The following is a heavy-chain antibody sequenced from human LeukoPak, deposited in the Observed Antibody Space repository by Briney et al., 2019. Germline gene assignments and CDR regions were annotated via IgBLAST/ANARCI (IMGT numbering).Heavy chain of an antibody. Sequence: ASVKVSCKASGYTFTGYYIHWVRQAPGQGLEWMGWINPNSGGTNYAQKLQGRVTMTRDTSISTAYMELSRLRSDDTAVYYCAMAGTLYYYYMDVWGQGTTVTVSS. CDR1: GYTFTGYY. V-gene: IGHV1-2*02. D-gene: IGHD6-19*01. CDR2: INPNSGGT. J-gene: IGHJ6*03. CDR3: AMAGTLYYYYMDV.